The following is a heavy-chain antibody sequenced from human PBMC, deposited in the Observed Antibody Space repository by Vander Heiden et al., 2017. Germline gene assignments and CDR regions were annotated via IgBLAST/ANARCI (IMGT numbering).Heavy chain of an antibody. V-gene: IGHV5-51*01. Sequence: EVQLVQSGAAVKKPGESLKISCQGFGYSFTSTWIAWVRQMPGKGLEWMGIIYPGDSDTTYSPSFQGQVTISVDKSISTAYLQWSSLRASDTAIYYCARLVSRSSPEVWFWGQGTLVTVSS. CDR2: IYPGDSDT. CDR3: ARLVSRSSPEVWF. D-gene: IGHD6-6*01. CDR1: GYSFTSTW. J-gene: IGHJ4*02.